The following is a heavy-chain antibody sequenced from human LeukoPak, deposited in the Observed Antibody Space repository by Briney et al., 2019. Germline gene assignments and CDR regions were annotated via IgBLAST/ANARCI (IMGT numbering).Heavy chain of an antibody. D-gene: IGHD2-2*01. CDR1: GGSFSGYY. CDR2: INHSGST. V-gene: IGHV4-34*01. J-gene: IGHJ4*02. Sequence: SETLSLTCAVYGGSFSGYYWSWIRQPPGKGLEWIGEINHSGSTNYNPSLKSRVTISVDTSKNQFSLKLSSVTAAGTAVYYCARGSGYCSSTSCYAGETYGDYASVGDYWGQGTLVTVSS. CDR3: ARGSGYCSSTSCYAGETYGDYASVGDY.